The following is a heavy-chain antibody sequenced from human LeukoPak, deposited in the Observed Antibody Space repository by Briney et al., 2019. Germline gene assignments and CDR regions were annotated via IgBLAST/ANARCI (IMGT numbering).Heavy chain of an antibody. CDR3: GRGMGDI. Sequence: GRSLRLSCTASGFTFGDYAMNWVRQAPGKGLEWVGFIRSKASGGTTEYAASAKGRFTISRDDSKSIAYLQMNSLKTEDTAVYYCGRGMGDIWGQGTMVTVSS. D-gene: IGHD3-16*01. J-gene: IGHJ3*02. CDR2: IRSKASGGTT. V-gene: IGHV3-49*04. CDR1: GFTFGDYA.